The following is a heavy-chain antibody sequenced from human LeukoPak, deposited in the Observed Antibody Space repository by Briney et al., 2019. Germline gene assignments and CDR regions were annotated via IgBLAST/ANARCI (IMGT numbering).Heavy chain of an antibody. CDR2: INPSGGST. J-gene: IGHJ4*02. V-gene: IGHV1-46*01. Sequence: ASVKVSCKASGYTFTSYYMHWVRQAPGQGLEWMGIINPSGGSTSYAQKFQGRVTMTRDTSTSTVYMELGSLRSEDTAVYYCARDYYDSSGYYSGYDYWGQGTLVTVSS. CDR3: ARDYYDSSGYYSGYDY. D-gene: IGHD3-22*01. CDR1: GYTFTSYY.